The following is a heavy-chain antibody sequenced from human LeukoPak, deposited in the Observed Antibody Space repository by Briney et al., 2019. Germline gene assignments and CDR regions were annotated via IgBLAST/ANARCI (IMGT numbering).Heavy chain of an antibody. J-gene: IGHJ4*02. D-gene: IGHD1-26*01. CDR2: ISSDGSST. CDR3: AVIKGSYTGDY. V-gene: IGHV3-74*01. CDR1: GFTFSSYW. Sequence: GGSLRLSCAASGFTFSSYWMHWVRQATGKGLVWVSRISSDGSSTSYADSVKGRFTISRDNAKDTLYLQMNSLRVEDTAVYYCAVIKGSYTGDYWGQGTLVTVSS.